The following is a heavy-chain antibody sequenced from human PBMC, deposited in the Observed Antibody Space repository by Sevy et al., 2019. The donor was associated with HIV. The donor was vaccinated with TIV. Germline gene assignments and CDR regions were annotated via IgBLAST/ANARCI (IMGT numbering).Heavy chain of an antibody. CDR1: GFTFSSYS. D-gene: IGHD2-2*01. Sequence: GGSLRLSCAASGFTFSSYSMNWVRQAPGKGLEWVSYISSSSSTIYYADSVKGRFTISRDNAKNSLYLQMNSLRAEDTAVYYCARLGYCSSTSCWDYYYYCMDVWGKGTTVTVSS. CDR2: ISSSSSTI. V-gene: IGHV3-48*01. J-gene: IGHJ6*03. CDR3: ARLGYCSSTSCWDYYYYCMDV.